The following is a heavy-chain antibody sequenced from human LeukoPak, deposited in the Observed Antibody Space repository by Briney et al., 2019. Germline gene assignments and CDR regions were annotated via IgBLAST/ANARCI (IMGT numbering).Heavy chain of an antibody. V-gene: IGHV3-23*01. CDR2: INGRGGST. J-gene: IGHJ6*03. D-gene: IGHD4-17*01. CDR1: GFTFSNYA. CDR3: AKGADYEPYYYYYYMDV. Sequence: PGGSLRLSCAASGFTFSNYAMSWVRQAPGKGLEWVSSINGRGGSTYYADSVKGRFTISRDNSKNTLYLQMNSLRAEDTAVYYCAKGADYEPYYYYYYMDVWGKGTTVTVSS.